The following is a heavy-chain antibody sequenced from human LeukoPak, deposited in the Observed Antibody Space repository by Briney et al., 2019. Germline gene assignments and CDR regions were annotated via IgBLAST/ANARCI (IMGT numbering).Heavy chain of an antibody. Sequence: PGRSLRLSCAASGFTFDDYAMHWVRQAPGKGLDWVSGISWNSAHIGYADSVKGRFTISRDNAKNSLYLQMNSLRAEDTAVYYCAKDSPGPYDAFDIWGQGTMVTVSS. CDR1: GFTFDDYA. V-gene: IGHV3-9*01. CDR3: AKDSPGPYDAFDI. CDR2: ISWNSAHI. J-gene: IGHJ3*02.